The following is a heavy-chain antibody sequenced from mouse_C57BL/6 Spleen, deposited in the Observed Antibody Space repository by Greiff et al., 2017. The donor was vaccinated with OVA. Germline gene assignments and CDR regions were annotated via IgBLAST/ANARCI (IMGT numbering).Heavy chain of an antibody. CDR1: GFTFSDYG. CDR3: ARKEHYYGSSYFYAMDY. V-gene: IGHV5-17*01. J-gene: IGHJ4*01. CDR2: ISSGSSTI. D-gene: IGHD1-1*01. Sequence: EVKLVESGGGLVKPGGSLKLSCAASGFTFSDYGMHWVRQAPEKGLEWVAYISSGSSTIYYADTVKGRFTISRDNAKNTLFLQMTSLRSEDTAMYYCARKEHYYGSSYFYAMDYWGQGTSVTVSS.